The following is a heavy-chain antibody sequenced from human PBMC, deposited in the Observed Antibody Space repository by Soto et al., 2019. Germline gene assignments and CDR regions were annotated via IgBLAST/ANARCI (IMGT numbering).Heavy chain of an antibody. CDR3: AKDLRVGATGWDY. J-gene: IGHJ4*02. D-gene: IGHD1-26*01. Sequence: EVQMLESGGGVVQPGGPLRLSCAASGFTFRSYAMSCFRQAPGKGLEWGPAIRGSGGSTYYPDSVKGRSTVSRDNSKNTLYLQMNSLRAEDTAVYYCAKDLRVGATGWDYWGQGTLVTVSS. CDR1: GFTFRSYA. V-gene: IGHV3-23*01. CDR2: IRGSGGST.